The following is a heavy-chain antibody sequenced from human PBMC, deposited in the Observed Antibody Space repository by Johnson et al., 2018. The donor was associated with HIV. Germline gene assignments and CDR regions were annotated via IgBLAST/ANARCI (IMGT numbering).Heavy chain of an antibody. Sequence: QVQLVESGGGLVKPGGSLRLSCAASGFTFSSYAMHWVRPAPGKGLAWVAVISYDGSNKYYADSVKGRFTISRDNSKNTLYLQMNSLRAEDTAVYYCARDGAQQLARDAFDIWGQGTMVTVSS. D-gene: IGHD6-13*01. CDR3: ARDGAQQLARDAFDI. CDR2: ISYDGSNK. CDR1: GFTFSSYA. J-gene: IGHJ3*02. V-gene: IGHV3-30*04.